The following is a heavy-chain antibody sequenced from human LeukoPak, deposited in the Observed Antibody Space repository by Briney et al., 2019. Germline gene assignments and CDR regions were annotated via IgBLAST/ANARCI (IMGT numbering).Heavy chain of an antibody. Sequence: PSQTLSLTCTVSGGSISSGGYYWSWIRQPPGKGLEWIGYIYHSGSTYYNPSLKSRVTISVDRSKNQFSLKLSSVTAADTAVYYCARIGSSDTAIDYWGQGTLVTVSS. J-gene: IGHJ4*02. CDR2: IYHSGST. CDR3: ARIGSSDTAIDY. V-gene: IGHV4-30-2*01. D-gene: IGHD5-18*01. CDR1: GGSISSGGYY.